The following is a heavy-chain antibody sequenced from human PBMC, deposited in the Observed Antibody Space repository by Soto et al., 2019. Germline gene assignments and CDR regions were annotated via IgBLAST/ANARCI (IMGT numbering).Heavy chain of an antibody. J-gene: IGHJ5*02. CDR1: GFTLSMYS. CDR3: AREGALKPFSS. CDR2: IPQEGSDG. V-gene: IGHV3-7*01. Sequence: GGSLRLSCEVSGFTLSMYSMTWVRQAPGKGLEWVAKIPQEGSDGHYADSVRGRFTISRDNAKNSVYLQMDSLRVEDTAVYYCAREGALKPFSSWGQGALVTVSS.